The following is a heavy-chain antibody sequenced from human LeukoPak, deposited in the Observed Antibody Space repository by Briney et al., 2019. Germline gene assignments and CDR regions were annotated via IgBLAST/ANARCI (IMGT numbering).Heavy chain of an antibody. CDR2: VNPADSDT. Sequence: GESLNISCKGSGYSFTSYWIAWVRQMPGKGLEWMGIVNPADSDTRYSPSFQGQVTISVDKSISTAYLQWSSLQASDTAMYYGATVPRIPAVGNTEYFQYWGQGTLVTVSS. J-gene: IGHJ1*01. CDR3: ATVPRIPAVGNTEYFQY. V-gene: IGHV5-51*01. CDR1: GYSFTSYW. D-gene: IGHD6-13*01.